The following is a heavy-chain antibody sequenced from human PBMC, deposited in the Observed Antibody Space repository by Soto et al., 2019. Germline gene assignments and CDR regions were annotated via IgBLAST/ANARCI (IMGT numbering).Heavy chain of an antibody. CDR1: GYTFTGYY. V-gene: IGHV1-2*04. Sequence: ASVKVSCKASGYTFTGYYMHCVRQAPGQGLEWMGWINPNSGGTNYAQKFQGWVTMTRDTSISTAYMELSRLRSDDTAVYYCARSGWRDFWSGYTHYYYGMDVWGQGTTVTVSS. D-gene: IGHD3-3*01. CDR2: INPNSGGT. J-gene: IGHJ6*02. CDR3: ARSGWRDFWSGYTHYYYGMDV.